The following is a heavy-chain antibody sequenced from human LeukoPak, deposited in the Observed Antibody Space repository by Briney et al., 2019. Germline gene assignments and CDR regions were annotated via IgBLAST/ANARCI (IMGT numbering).Heavy chain of an antibody. CDR1: GFTFSSYA. CDR2: ISGSGGST. J-gene: IGHJ4*02. D-gene: IGHD3-3*01. CDR3: AKSRSGYSPQYYFDY. V-gene: IGHV3-23*01. Sequence: GGSLRLSCAASGFTFSSYAMSWVRQAPGKWLEWVSAISGSGGSTYYADSVKGRFTISRDNSKNTLYLQMNSLRAEDTAVYYCAKSRSGYSPQYYFDYWGQGTLVTVSS.